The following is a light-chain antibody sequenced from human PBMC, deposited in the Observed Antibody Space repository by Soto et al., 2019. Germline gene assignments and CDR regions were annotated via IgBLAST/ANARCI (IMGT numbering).Light chain of an antibody. CDR2: QVS. CDR3: SSYPSSSTGV. V-gene: IGLV2-14*01. CDR1: SSDVGDYNY. J-gene: IGLJ3*02. Sequence: QSALTQPASVSGSPGQSITISCTGTSSDVGDYNYVSWYQHHPGKAPKLMIYQVSHRPSGLSNRVSCFKSGNTASLTIPGLQAEDDADYYCSSYPSSSTGVFGGGTTVTVL.